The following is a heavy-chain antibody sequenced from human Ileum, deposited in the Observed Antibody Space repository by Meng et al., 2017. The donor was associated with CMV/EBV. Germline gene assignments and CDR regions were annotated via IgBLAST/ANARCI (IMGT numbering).Heavy chain of an antibody. D-gene: IGHD1-26*01. Sequence: ASVKVSCKASGYTFIDRYMHWVRQAPGQGLEWMGWINPNSGGTNYAQKFQGRVTMTRDTSISTAYMELSRLRSDDTAVYYCARDEWELYNWFDPWGQGTLVTVSS. CDR2: INPNSGGT. V-gene: IGHV1-2*02. CDR3: ARDEWELYNWFDP. J-gene: IGHJ5*02. CDR1: GYTFIDRY.